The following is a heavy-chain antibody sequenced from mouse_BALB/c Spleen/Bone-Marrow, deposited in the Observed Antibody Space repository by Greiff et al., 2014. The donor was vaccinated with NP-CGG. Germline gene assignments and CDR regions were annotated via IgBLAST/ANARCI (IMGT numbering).Heavy chain of an antibody. Sequence: EVQLQQSGPELVKPGASVKMSCKASGYTFTNYVIHWVKQKPGQGLEWIGYINPYNDGTKYNDKFKGKATLTSDKSSSTAYMEFSSLTSEASAVYYCARGGYYGTSLYWYFDVWGAGTTVTVSS. V-gene: IGHV1-14*01. CDR2: INPYNDGT. CDR1: GYTFTNYV. CDR3: ARGGYYGTSLYWYFDV. D-gene: IGHD1-1*01. J-gene: IGHJ1*01.